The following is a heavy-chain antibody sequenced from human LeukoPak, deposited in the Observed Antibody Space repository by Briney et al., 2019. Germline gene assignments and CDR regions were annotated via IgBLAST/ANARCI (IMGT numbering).Heavy chain of an antibody. D-gene: IGHD3-9*01. J-gene: IGHJ2*01. Sequence: PSETLSLTCTVSGGSISSYYWSWIRQPPGKGLEWSGYIYYSGSTNCNPSLKSRVTISVDTSKNQFSLKLSSVTAADTAVYYCARDPNFDGHPFKPGSGWYFDLWGRGTLVTVSS. V-gene: IGHV4-59*01. CDR2: IYYSGST. CDR1: GGSISSYY. CDR3: ARDPNFDGHPFKPGSGWYFDL.